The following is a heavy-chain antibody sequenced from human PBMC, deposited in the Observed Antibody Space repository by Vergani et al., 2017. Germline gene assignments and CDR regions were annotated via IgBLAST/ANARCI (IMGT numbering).Heavy chain of an antibody. V-gene: IGHV3-9*01. Sequence: EVQLVESGGGLVQAGRSLRLLCAASGFTFDDYAMHWVRQAPGKGLEWVSGISWNSGSIGYADSVKGRFTISRDNAKNFLYLPMNSLRAEDTALYYCAKYSSGYQYYFDYWGQGTLVTVSS. CDR3: AKYSSGYQYYFDY. CDR2: ISWNSGSI. J-gene: IGHJ4*02. CDR1: GFTFDDYA. D-gene: IGHD3-22*01.